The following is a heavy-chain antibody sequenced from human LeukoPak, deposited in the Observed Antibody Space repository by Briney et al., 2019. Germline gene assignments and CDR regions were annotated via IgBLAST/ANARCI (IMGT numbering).Heavy chain of an antibody. J-gene: IGHJ4*02. CDR2: VYYSGST. CDR3: ARFNWGGYFFDS. V-gene: IGHV4-59*11. D-gene: IGHD7-27*01. CDR1: NGSIISHY. Sequence: KSSETLSLTCTVSNGSIISHYWSWIRQSPGKGLEWIGYVYYSGSTSYNPSLKSRVTVSIDPPKKQFAVTMNSVTAADTAVYYCARFNWGGYFFDSWGQGALVTVS.